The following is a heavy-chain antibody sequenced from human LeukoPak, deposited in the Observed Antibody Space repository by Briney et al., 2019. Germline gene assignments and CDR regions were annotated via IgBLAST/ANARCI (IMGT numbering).Heavy chain of an antibody. Sequence: GGSLRLSCSASGFTFINHWMSWVRQAPGKGLECVAKINPDGSDKFYMDSVRGRFTISRDNSKDSLFLQLNSLRAEDTAVYYCAREIWWRLDYWGQGRLVTVSS. D-gene: IGHD5-12*01. CDR1: GFTFINHW. V-gene: IGHV3-7*01. CDR3: AREIWWRLDY. CDR2: INPDGSDK. J-gene: IGHJ4*02.